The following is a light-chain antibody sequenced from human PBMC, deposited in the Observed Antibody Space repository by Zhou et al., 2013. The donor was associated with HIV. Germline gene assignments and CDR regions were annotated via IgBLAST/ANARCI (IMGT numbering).Light chain of an antibody. Sequence: DIQMTQSPSSVSASVGDRVTIACRASQSIHNWLAWYQQKPGAAPKLLMQKATSLEGDVLSRFSGSGSGTQFNLTVSRLQSDDSATYYCQQYSTHPITFGQGTRLEI. CDR3: QQYSTHPIT. J-gene: IGKJ5*01. V-gene: IGKV1-5*03. CDR1: QSIHNW. CDR2: KAT.